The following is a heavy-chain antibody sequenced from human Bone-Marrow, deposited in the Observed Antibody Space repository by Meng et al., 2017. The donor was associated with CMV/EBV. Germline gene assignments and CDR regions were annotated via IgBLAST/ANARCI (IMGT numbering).Heavy chain of an antibody. CDR2: IYDSCST. CDR1: GDSISSGGYY. Sequence: HALSLTCTVSGDSISSGGYYWTWIRQHPGKGMEWIGYIYDSCSTSFNPSLQSRFTISLDTSKNQFSLKLSAVTAADTAVYYCASPNYWGQGTLVTVSS. CDR3: ASPNY. V-gene: IGHV4-31*03. J-gene: IGHJ4*02.